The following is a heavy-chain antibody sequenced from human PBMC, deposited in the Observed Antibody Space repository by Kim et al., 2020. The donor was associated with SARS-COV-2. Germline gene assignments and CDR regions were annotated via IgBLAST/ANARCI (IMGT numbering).Heavy chain of an antibody. CDR3: AKSRLRKAPYYGSGSSLSVYFDY. CDR2: IWYDGSNK. CDR1: GFTFSSYA. Sequence: GGSLRLSCAASGFTFSSYAMHWVRQAPGKGLEWVAVIWYDGSNKYYADSVKGRFTISRDNSKNTLYLQMNSLRAEDTAVYYCAKSRLRKAPYYGSGSSLSVYFDYWGQGTLVTVSS. V-gene: IGHV3-33*06. D-gene: IGHD3-10*01. J-gene: IGHJ4*02.